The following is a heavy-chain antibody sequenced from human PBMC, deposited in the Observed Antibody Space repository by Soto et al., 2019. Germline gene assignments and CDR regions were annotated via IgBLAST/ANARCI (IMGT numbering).Heavy chain of an antibody. CDR2: MSFDGSNE. J-gene: IGHJ3*02. V-gene: IGHV3-30*18. D-gene: IGHD2-15*01. CDR1: GFTFSNYG. Sequence: QVHLVESGGGVVQPGRSLRLSCAASGFTFSNYGMHWVRQAPGKGLEWLAVMSFDGSNEYYADSVQGRLTISRDNSKNTLYLQMNSLRTEDTAVYHCEKDAAVAFDIWGRGTMVTVSS. CDR3: EKDAAVAFDI.